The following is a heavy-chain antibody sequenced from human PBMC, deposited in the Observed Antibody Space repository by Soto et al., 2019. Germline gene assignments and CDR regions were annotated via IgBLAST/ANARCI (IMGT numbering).Heavy chain of an antibody. V-gene: IGHV3-30-3*01. CDR2: ISYDGSNK. D-gene: IGHD2-8*01. Sequence: QVQLVESGGGVVQPGRSLRLSCAASGFTFSSYAMHWVRQAPGKGLEWVAVISYDGSNKYYADSVKGRFTISRDNSKNTLYLQMTSLRAEDTGVYYCARERRPLPPVLPMVSANWFDPWGQGTLVTVSA. CDR3: ARERRPLPPVLPMVSANWFDP. CDR1: GFTFSSYA. J-gene: IGHJ5*02.